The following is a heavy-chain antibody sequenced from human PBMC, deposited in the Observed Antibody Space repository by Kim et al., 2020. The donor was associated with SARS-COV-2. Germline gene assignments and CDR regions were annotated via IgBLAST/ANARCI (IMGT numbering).Heavy chain of an antibody. CDR2: INHSGST. CDR3: ARGRGYCSGGSCYSGLWWFDP. D-gene: IGHD2-15*01. V-gene: IGHV4-34*01. Sequence: SETLSLTCAVYGGSFSGYYWSWIRQPPGKGLEWIGEINHSGSTNYNPSLKSRVTISVDTSKNQFSLKLSSVTAADTAVYYCARGRGYCSGGSCYSGLWWFDPWGQGTLVTVSS. CDR1: GGSFSGYY. J-gene: IGHJ5*02.